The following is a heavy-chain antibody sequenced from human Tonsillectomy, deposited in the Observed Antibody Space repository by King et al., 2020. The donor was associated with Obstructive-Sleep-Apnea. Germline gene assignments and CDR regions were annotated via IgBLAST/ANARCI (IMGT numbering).Heavy chain of an antibody. V-gene: IGHV1-8*01. CDR2: MNPNSGNT. CDR3: ASFATGHHLTGSYRLVY. J-gene: IGHJ4*02. CDR1: GYTFASYD. Sequence: VQLVESGAEVKKPGASVKVSCKTSGYTFASYDINWVRQATGQGLEWLGWMNPNSGNTGFAQKFQGRVTMTRNTSISTAYMELSSRRSEDTAVYYCASFATGHHLTGSYRLVYWGQGTLVTVSS. D-gene: IGHD3-9*01.